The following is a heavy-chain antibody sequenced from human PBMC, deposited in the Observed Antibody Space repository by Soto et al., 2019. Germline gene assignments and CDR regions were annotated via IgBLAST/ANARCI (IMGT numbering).Heavy chain of an antibody. Sequence: EVQLLESGGGLVQPGGSLRLSCAASGVTFSSYAMSWVRQAPGKGLEWASAISGSGGSTYYADSVKGRFTISRDNSKNTLYLQMNSLRAEDTAVYYCAKRLTDYGDFWYFDLWGRGTLVTVSS. CDR3: AKRLTDYGDFWYFDL. CDR1: GVTFSSYA. V-gene: IGHV3-23*01. CDR2: ISGSGGST. J-gene: IGHJ2*01. D-gene: IGHD4-17*01.